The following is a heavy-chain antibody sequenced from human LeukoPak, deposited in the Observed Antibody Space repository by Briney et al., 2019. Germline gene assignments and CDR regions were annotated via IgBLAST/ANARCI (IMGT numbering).Heavy chain of an antibody. CDR3: ARERGYFDTRDY. Sequence: SETLSLTCTVSGASVSGSPYYWGWIRQPPGKGLEWIGSIYSSGSTYYNASLQSRVTISIETSKNQISLRLNSVTAADTAVYYCARERGYFDTRDYWGQGTLVTVSS. CDR1: GASVSGSPYY. CDR2: IYSSGST. J-gene: IGHJ4*02. V-gene: IGHV4-39*02. D-gene: IGHD3-9*01.